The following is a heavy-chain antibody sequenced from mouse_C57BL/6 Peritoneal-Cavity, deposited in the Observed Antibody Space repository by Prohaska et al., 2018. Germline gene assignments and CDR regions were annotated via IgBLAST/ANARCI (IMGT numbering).Heavy chain of an antibody. D-gene: IGHD1-1*01. CDR1: GYTFTSYW. CDR2: IDPSDSYT. Sequence: SVKLSCKASGYTFTSYWMHWVKQWPGQGLEWIGEIDPSDSYTNYNQKFKGKATLTVDKSSSTAYMQLSSLKSEDSAVYYCARDYGSTRYWYFDVWGTGTTVTVSS. V-gene: IGHV1-69*02. J-gene: IGHJ1*03. CDR3: ARDYGSTRYWYFDV.